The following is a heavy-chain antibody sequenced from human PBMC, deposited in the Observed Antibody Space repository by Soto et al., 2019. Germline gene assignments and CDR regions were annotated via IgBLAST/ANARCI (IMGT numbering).Heavy chain of an antibody. CDR1: GFTFSYYG. D-gene: IGHD2-15*01. Sequence: QVQLVESGGGVVQPGRSLRLSCAASGFTFSYYGMHWARQAPGEGLEWVAVISYEGNRKYYADSVKGLFTISRDFSKNTVDLHMNSLRVEDTAVYFCARKGYGGRWSLDYWGQGILVTVSS. CDR3: ARKGYGGRWSLDY. V-gene: IGHV3-30*03. J-gene: IGHJ4*02. CDR2: ISYEGNRK.